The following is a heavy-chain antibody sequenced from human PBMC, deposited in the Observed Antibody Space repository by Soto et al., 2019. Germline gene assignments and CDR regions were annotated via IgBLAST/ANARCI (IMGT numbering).Heavy chain of an antibody. CDR1: GFTFSSYA. V-gene: IGHV3-30-3*01. J-gene: IGHJ4*02. Sequence: QVQLVESGGGVVQPGRSRRLSCAASGFTFSSYAMHWVRQAPGKGLEWVAVISYDGSNKYYADSVKGRFTISRDNSKNTLYLQMNSLRAEDTAVYYCARDPGGTDFAEWTYYFDYWGQGTLVTVSS. CDR2: ISYDGSNK. CDR3: ARDPGGTDFAEWTYYFDY. D-gene: IGHD3-3*01.